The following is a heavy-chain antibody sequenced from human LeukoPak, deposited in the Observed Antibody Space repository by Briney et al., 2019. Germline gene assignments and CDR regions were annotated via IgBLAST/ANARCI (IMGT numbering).Heavy chain of an antibody. D-gene: IGHD6-19*01. CDR3: TSPIAVAGTSSDY. CDR1: GFTVSGNY. Sequence: GGSLRLSCAASGFTVSGNYMSWVRQASGKGLEWVGRIRSKANSYATAYAASVKGRFTISRDDSKNTAYLQMNSLKTEDTAVYYCTSPIAVAGTSSDYWGQGTLVTVSS. V-gene: IGHV3-73*01. J-gene: IGHJ4*02. CDR2: IRSKANSYAT.